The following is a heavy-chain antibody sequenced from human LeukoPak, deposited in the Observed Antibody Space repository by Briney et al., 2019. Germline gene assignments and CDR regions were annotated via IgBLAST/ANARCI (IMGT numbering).Heavy chain of an antibody. J-gene: IGHJ4*02. D-gene: IGHD1-26*01. CDR1: GYTFTSYA. CDR2: INAGNGNT. CDR3: ARGRLVGATVY. Sequence: ASVKVSCKASGYTFTSYAMHWVRQAPGQRLEWMGWINAGNGNTKYSQKFQGRVTTTRDTSASTAYMELSSLRSEDTAVYYCARGRLVGATVYWGQGTLVTVSS. V-gene: IGHV1-3*01.